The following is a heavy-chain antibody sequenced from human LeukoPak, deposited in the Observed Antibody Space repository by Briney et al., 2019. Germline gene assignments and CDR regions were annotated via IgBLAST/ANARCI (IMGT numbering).Heavy chain of an antibody. V-gene: IGHV4-4*02. D-gene: IGHD5-12*01. Sequence: SGTLSLTCAVSGGSISSSNWWSWVRQPPGKGLEWIGEIYHSGSTNYNPSLKSRVTISVDKSKNQFSLELSSVTAADTAVYYCATTERGYSGYDPGSLYYYYYGMDVWGKGTTVTVSS. CDR2: IYHSGST. J-gene: IGHJ6*04. CDR1: GGSISSSNW. CDR3: ATTERGYSGYDPGSLYYYYYGMDV.